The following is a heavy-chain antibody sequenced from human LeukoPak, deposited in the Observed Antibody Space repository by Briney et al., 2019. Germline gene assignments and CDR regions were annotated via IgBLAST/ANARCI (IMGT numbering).Heavy chain of an antibody. D-gene: IGHD1-1*01. Sequence: PGGSLRLSCAASGFTFSSYSMNWVRQSPGKGLEWVSYVVSGSSTIYYADSVKGRFTISRDNAKNSLYPQMNSLRAEDTAVYYCARAGTYNFFDYWGQGTLVTVSS. J-gene: IGHJ4*02. CDR1: GFTFSSYS. V-gene: IGHV3-48*01. CDR3: ARAGTYNFFDY. CDR2: VVSGSSTI.